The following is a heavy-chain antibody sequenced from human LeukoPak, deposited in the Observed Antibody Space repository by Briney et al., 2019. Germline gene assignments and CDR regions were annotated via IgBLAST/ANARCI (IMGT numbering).Heavy chain of an antibody. CDR1: GYRFTSYW. CDR3: ARLYGDYSWFDP. D-gene: IGHD4-17*01. J-gene: IGHJ5*02. CDR2: IDPSDSFT. V-gene: IGHV5-10-1*01. Sequence: GESLRISCKGSGYRFTSYWISWVRQMPGKGLEWMGRIDPSDSFTNYSPSFQGHVTISADKSINTSYLQWSSLKASDTAMYYCARLYGDYSWFDPWGQGTLVTVSS.